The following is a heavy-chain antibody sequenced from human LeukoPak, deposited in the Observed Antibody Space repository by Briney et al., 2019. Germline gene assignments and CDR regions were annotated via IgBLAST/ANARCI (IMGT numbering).Heavy chain of an antibody. Sequence: GGSLRLSCAASGFTFSSYAMHWVGQAPGKGLEWVAVISYDGSNKYYADSVKGRFTISRDNSKNTMYLQMNSLRAEDTAVYYCARVQRGSYAYWGQGTLVTVSS. V-gene: IGHV3-30-3*01. CDR3: ARVQRGSYAY. D-gene: IGHD1-26*01. CDR1: GFTFSSYA. J-gene: IGHJ4*02. CDR2: ISYDGSNK.